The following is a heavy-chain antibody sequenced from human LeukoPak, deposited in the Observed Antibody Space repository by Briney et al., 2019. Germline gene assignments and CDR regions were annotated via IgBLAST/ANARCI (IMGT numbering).Heavy chain of an antibody. J-gene: IGHJ4*02. D-gene: IGHD3-16*02. CDR1: GYTFTSYG. CDR2: ISGYNGNR. V-gene: IGHV1-18*01. Sequence: ASVNVSCKASGYTFTSYGISWVRQAPGQGLEWMGWISGYNGNRNYAQKFQGRVTMTTDTYTSTANMELRSLRSDDTAVYYCARDHHDYVWGSYRYSGYWGQGTLVTVSS. CDR3: ARDHHDYVWGSYRYSGY.